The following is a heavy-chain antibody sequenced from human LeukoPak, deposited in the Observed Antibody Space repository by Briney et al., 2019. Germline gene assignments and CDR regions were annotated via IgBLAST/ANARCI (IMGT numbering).Heavy chain of an antibody. CDR2: ISNSASVT. Sequence: GGTLRLSCAASGFTFSSYYMSWIRQAPGKGLEWILYISNSASVTYYADSVKGRFAISRDNAQNSLYLEMNSLRADDTAVYYCARGLGDPPRGFDHWGQGTLVTVSS. J-gene: IGHJ4*02. V-gene: IGHV3-11*01. CDR1: GFTFSSYY. D-gene: IGHD4-17*01. CDR3: ARGLGDPPRGFDH.